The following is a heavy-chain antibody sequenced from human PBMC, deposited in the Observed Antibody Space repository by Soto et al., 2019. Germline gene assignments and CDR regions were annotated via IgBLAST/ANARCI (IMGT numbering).Heavy chain of an antibody. D-gene: IGHD1-1*01. CDR3: ARGSGIVALPGELEDVKYDY. J-gene: IGHJ4*02. Sequence: QVQLQQWGAGLVKPSETLSLSCAVYGQSFSGHSWAWLRQPPGKGLDWIGEINESGSTYYNPSLKSRVTISTDTSKNQFSLKLSSVSAADTAAYFCARGSGIVALPGELEDVKYDYWGQGTLVNVSS. CDR2: INESGST. V-gene: IGHV4-34*01. CDR1: GQSFSGHS.